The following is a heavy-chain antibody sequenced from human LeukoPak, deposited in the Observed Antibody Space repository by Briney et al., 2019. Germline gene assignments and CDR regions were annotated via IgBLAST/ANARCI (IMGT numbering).Heavy chain of an antibody. D-gene: IGHD2-2*02. J-gene: IGHJ3*02. Sequence: PSETLSLTCTVSGYSISSGYYWGWIRQPPGKGLEWIGSIYHSGSTYYNPSLKSRVTISVDRSKNQFSLKLSSVTAADTAVYYCARVSGHCSSTSCYRLGAFDIWGQGTMVTVSS. CDR1: GYSISSGYY. CDR3: ARVSGHCSSTSCYRLGAFDI. V-gene: IGHV4-38-2*02. CDR2: IYHSGST.